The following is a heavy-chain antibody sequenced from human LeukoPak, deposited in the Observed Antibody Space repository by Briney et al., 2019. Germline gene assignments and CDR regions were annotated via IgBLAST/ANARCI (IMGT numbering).Heavy chain of an antibody. D-gene: IGHD2-21*02. Sequence: SETLSLTCTVSGGSISCGDYYWSWIRQPPGKGLKWIGYIFYSGNTYYNPSLKSRVPISVDTSKNRFSLKLSSVTAADTAVYYCARKTTAGPTKAAFDIWGQGTMVAVST. CDR1: GGSISCGDYY. CDR3: ARKTTAGPTKAAFDI. J-gene: IGHJ3*02. V-gene: IGHV4-30-4*01. CDR2: IFYSGNT.